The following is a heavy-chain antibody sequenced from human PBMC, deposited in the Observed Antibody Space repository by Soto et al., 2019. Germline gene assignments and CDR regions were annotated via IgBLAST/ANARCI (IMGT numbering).Heavy chain of an antibody. CDR3: ARGGHSSSWYYFDY. V-gene: IGHV3-33*01. CDR1: GFTFSSYG. Sequence: GSLRLSCAASGFTFSSYGMHWVRQAPGKGLEWVAVIWYDGSNKYYADSVKGRFTISRDNSKNTLYLQMNSLRAEDTAVYYCARGGHSSSWYYFDYWGQGTLVTVSS. D-gene: IGHD6-13*01. CDR2: IWYDGSNK. J-gene: IGHJ4*02.